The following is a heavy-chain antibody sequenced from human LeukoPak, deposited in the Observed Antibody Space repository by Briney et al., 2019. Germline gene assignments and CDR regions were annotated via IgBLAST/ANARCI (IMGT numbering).Heavy chain of an antibody. J-gene: IGHJ6*03. CDR3: ARTTEGGYTYNYFYYYYMDV. Sequence: SETLSLTCTVSGASISSYYWSWIRQPPGKGLEWIGYIYYSGSTNYNPSLKGRISISVDTSKNQFSLKLSSVTAADTAVYYCARTTEGGYTYNYFYYYYMDVWGKGTTVTISS. CDR2: IYYSGST. D-gene: IGHD5-18*01. V-gene: IGHV4-59*01. CDR1: GASISSYY.